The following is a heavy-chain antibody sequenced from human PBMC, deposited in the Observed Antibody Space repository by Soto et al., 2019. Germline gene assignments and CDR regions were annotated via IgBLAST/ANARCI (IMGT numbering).Heavy chain of an antibody. D-gene: IGHD3-10*01. Sequence: ASVKVSCKASGGTFSSYAISWVRQAPGQGLEWMGGIIPIFGTANYAQKFQGRVTITADESTSTAYMELSSLRSEDTAVYYCARAGFGELLLKWLDPWGQGTLVTVSS. J-gene: IGHJ5*02. CDR3: ARAGFGELLLKWLDP. CDR1: GGTFSSYA. V-gene: IGHV1-69*13. CDR2: IIPIFGTA.